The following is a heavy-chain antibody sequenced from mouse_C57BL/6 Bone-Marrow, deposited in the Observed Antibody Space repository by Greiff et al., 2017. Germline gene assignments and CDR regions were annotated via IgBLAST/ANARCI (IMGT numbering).Heavy chain of an antibody. V-gene: IGHV1-81*01. CDR3: ARSTYYGSPAWFAY. Sequence: QVQLKESGAELARPGASVKLSCKASGYTFTSYGISWVKQRTGQGLGWIGEIYPRSGNTYYNEKFKGKATLTADKSSSTAYMELRSLTSEDSAVYFCARSTYYGSPAWFAYWGQGTLVTVSA. CDR1: GYTFTSYG. CDR2: IYPRSGNT. J-gene: IGHJ3*01. D-gene: IGHD1-1*01.